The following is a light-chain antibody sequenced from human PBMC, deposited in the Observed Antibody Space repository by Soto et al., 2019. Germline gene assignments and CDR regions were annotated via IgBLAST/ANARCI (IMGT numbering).Light chain of an antibody. CDR3: QQTYSTST. J-gene: IGKJ4*01. Sequence: DIQMTQSPSSVSASIGDRVSITCRASQGISSWLVWYQQKPGKAPKLLIYAASSLQSGVPSRFSGSGSGTDFTLTISSLQAEDFATYYCQQTYSTSTFGGGTKVDIK. CDR2: AAS. V-gene: IGKV1-12*01. CDR1: QGISSW.